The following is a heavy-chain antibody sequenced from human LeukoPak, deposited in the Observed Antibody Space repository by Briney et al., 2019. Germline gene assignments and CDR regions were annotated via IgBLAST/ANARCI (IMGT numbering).Heavy chain of an antibody. CDR1: GFTVNTDY. J-gene: IGHJ4*02. V-gene: IGHV3-53*01. CDR2: IYRGGTT. Sequence: GGSLLPACAASGFTVNTDYMNWVRQAPGKGLEWVSVIYRGGTTFYADSIKGRFTLSRDNCKNTLYLQMNSLRAEDTAVYFCARSFDYYDSRDGFDFWGQGTMVTLSS. D-gene: IGHD3-22*01. CDR3: ARSFDYYDSRDGFDF.